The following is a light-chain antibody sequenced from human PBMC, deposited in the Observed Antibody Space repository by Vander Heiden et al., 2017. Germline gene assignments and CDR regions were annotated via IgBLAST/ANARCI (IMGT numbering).Light chain of an antibody. Sequence: DITMTQSPSSLSASVGDRVTITCRASQSISSYLNWYQQKPGKAPKLLIYAASSLQSGVPSRFSGSGSGTDFTLTISSLQPEDFATYYCQQSYSTPLTFGGGTKVEIK. CDR1: QSISSY. J-gene: IGKJ4*01. CDR2: AAS. CDR3: QQSYSTPLT. V-gene: IGKV1-39*01.